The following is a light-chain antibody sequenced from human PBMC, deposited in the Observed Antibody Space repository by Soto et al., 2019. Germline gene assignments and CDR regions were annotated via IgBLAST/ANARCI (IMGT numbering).Light chain of an antibody. J-gene: IGLJ3*02. Sequence: QSVLTQPPSVSGAPGQRVTISCTGSSSNIGAGYDVHWYQQLPGTAPKLLIYGNSNRPSGVPDRFSGSKSGTSASLAITGLQAEDEAAYYCQSYDGSLSGGVFGGGTKLTVL. V-gene: IGLV1-40*01. CDR2: GNS. CDR1: SSNIGAGYD. CDR3: QSYDGSLSGGV.